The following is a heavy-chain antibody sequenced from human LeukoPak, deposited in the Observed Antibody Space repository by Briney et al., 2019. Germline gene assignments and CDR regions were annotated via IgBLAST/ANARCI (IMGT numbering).Heavy chain of an antibody. CDR3: AMGSYYYDSSGYYWKYYFDY. CDR1: GGSFSGYY. D-gene: IGHD3-22*01. J-gene: IGHJ4*02. V-gene: IGHV4-34*12. CDR2: IIHGGST. Sequence: SETLSLTCAVYGGSFSGYYWSWIRQPPGKGLEWIGKIIHGGSTNYNPSLRSRVTISGDTSTNQFSLKLSSVTAADTAVYYCAMGSYYYDSSGYYWKYYFDYWGQGTLVTVSS.